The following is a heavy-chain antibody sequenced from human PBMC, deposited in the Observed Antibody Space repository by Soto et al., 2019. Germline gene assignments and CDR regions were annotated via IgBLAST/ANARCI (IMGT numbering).Heavy chain of an antibody. J-gene: IGHJ5*02. CDR3: ARDGRDKYNWFDP. Sequence: GASVKVSCKASGGTFSSYTISWVRQAPGQGLEWMGRIIPILGIANYAQKFQGRVTITADKSTSTAYMELSSLRSEDTAVYYCARDGRDKYNWFDPWGQGTLVTVSS. CDR2: IIPILGIA. CDR1: GGTFSSYT. V-gene: IGHV1-69*04.